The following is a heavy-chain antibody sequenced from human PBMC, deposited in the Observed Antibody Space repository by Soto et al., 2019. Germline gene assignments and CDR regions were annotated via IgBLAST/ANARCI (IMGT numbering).Heavy chain of an antibody. D-gene: IGHD2-21*02. J-gene: IGHJ6*02. CDR3: ARVYCGGDCYLYYYYGMDV. V-gene: IGHV4-61*01. CDR1: GGSVSSGSYY. CDR2: IYNSGRT. Sequence: QVQLQESGPGLVTPPETLSLTCTVSGGSVSSGSYYWSWIRQPPGKGLEWVGYIYNSGRTNYNPSHKSRVTISVDTSKNQFSPKPSSVTAADTAVYYCARVYCGGDCYLYYYYGMDVWGQGTTVTVSS.